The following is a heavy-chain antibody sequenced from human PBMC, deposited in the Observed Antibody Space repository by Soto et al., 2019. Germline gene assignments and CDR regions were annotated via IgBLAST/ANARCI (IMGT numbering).Heavy chain of an antibody. Sequence: PSETLSLTCTVSGASISSNSWSWIRQPPEKGLEWIGYIDYSRNANYNPSLDSRVTLSLDTSKNQFSLKVNSVTAADTAVYFCATGRFPMLPNYWGQGTLVTVS. CDR2: IDYSRNA. CDR3: ATGRFPMLPNY. V-gene: IGHV4-59*01. CDR1: GASISSNS. J-gene: IGHJ4*02. D-gene: IGHD2-2*01.